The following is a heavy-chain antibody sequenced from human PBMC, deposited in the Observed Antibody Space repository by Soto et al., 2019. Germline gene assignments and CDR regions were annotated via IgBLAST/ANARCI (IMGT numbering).Heavy chain of an antibody. CDR2: ISGSGGST. Sequence: PGGSLRLSCASSGFTCSSYAMSWVRQAPGRGLEWVSAISGSGGSTYYADSVKGRFTISRDNSKNTLYLQMNSLRAEDTAVYYCANMVREHGNIDYWGQGTLVTVSS. V-gene: IGHV3-23*01. CDR1: GFTCSSYA. D-gene: IGHD3-10*01. J-gene: IGHJ4*02. CDR3: ANMVREHGNIDY.